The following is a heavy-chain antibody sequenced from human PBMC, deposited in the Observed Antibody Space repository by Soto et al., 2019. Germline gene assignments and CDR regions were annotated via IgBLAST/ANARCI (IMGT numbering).Heavy chain of an antibody. Sequence: ASVKVSCKASQYTFTDFYIHWVRQAPGQGLEWMGRINPNSGGTNPPQKFQGRVTMTRDTSINTAYMELSSLGSDDTAVYYCARTCSGGSCYSSYYYGMDVWGQGTTVTVSS. J-gene: IGHJ6*02. CDR2: INPNSGGT. CDR3: ARTCSGGSCYSSYYYGMDV. CDR1: QYTFTDFY. D-gene: IGHD2-15*01. V-gene: IGHV1-2*02.